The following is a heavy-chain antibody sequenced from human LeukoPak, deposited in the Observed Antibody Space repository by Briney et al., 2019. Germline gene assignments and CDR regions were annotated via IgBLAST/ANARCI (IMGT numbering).Heavy chain of an antibody. Sequence: ASVKVSCKASGYTFTSYDINWVRQATGQGLEWMGWMNPNSGNTGYAQKFQGRVTMTRNTSISTAYMELSSLRSEDTAVYYCARGPHCSSTSCSPGFDYYYYMDVWGKGTTVTISS. CDR1: GYTFTSYD. CDR3: ARGPHCSSTSCSPGFDYYYYMDV. J-gene: IGHJ6*03. CDR2: MNPNSGNT. V-gene: IGHV1-8*01. D-gene: IGHD2-2*01.